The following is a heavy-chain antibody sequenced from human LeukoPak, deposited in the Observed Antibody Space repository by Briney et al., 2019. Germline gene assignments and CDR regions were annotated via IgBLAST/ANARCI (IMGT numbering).Heavy chain of an antibody. CDR1: GFTFSSYA. CDR3: ARFAAGGSYYYYMDV. D-gene: IGHD3-10*01. Sequence: GGSLRLSCAASGFTFSSYAMSWVRQAPGKGLEWVSAISGSGGSTYYADSVKGRFTISRDNAKNSLYLQMNSLRADDTAVYYCARFAAGGSYYYYMDVWGKGTTVTVSS. V-gene: IGHV3-23*01. J-gene: IGHJ6*03. CDR2: ISGSGGST.